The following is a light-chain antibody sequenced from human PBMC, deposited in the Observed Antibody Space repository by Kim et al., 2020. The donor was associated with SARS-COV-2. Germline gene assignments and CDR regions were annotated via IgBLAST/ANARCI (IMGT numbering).Light chain of an antibody. V-gene: IGLV6-57*04. Sequence: NFMLTQPHSVSESPGKTVTISCTRSSGSIASNYVQWYQQRPGSAPTTVIYEDNQRPSGVPDRFSSSIDSSSNSASLTISGLKTEDEADYYCQSYDSSKPWVFGGGTKVTVL. CDR3: QSYDSSKPWV. CDR1: SGSIASNY. J-gene: IGLJ3*02. CDR2: EDN.